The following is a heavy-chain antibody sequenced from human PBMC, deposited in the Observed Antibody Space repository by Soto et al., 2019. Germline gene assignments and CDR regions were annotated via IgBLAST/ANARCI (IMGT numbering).Heavy chain of an antibody. J-gene: IGHJ6*02. V-gene: IGHV3-33*01. CDR3: ARAGSSSSSYYYYGMDV. CDR2: IWYDGSNK. CDR1: GFTFSSYG. D-gene: IGHD6-6*01. Sequence: QVQLVESGGGVVQPGRSLRLSCAASGFTFSSYGMHWVRQAPGKGLEWVAVIWYDGSNKYYADSVKGRFTISRDNSKNKLYLQMNSLRAEDTAVYYCARAGSSSSSYYYYGMDVWGQGTTVTVSS.